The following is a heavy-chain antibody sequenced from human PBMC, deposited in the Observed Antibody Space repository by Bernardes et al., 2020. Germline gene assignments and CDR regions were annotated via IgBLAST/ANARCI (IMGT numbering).Heavy chain of an antibody. Sequence: ETLSLTCTVSGGSISSYYWNWIRQPPGKGLEWIGYIYYSGSTNYNPSLKSRLTISVDTSKNQFSLKLSSVTAADTAVYYCARGTSSFPRWFDPWGQGTLVTVSS. CDR2: IYYSGST. D-gene: IGHD3-16*02. CDR1: GGSISSYY. J-gene: IGHJ5*02. V-gene: IGHV4-59*08. CDR3: ARGTSSFPRWFDP.